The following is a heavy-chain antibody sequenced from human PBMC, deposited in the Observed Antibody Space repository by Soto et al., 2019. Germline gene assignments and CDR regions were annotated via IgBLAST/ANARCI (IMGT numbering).Heavy chain of an antibody. CDR1: GYTFSSYD. CDR2: MNPNSDNT. J-gene: IGHJ4*02. D-gene: IGHD3-22*01. Sequence: ASVKVSCKASGYTFSSYDFNWVRQAAGQGLEWMGWMNPNSDNTGYAQKFQGRITMTRNTSISTAYMELSSLRSEDTAVHYCAKHYYDSSGYPFIDSWGQGTLVTVS. V-gene: IGHV1-8*01. CDR3: AKHYYDSSGYPFIDS.